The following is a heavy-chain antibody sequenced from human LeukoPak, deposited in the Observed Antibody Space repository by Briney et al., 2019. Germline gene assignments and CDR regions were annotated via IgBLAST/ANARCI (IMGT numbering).Heavy chain of an antibody. CDR3: ARDSYSYGYLYYFDY. Sequence: ASVKVSCKASGYTFTSCGISWVRQAPGQGLEWMGWIGAYNGNTNYAQKLQGRVTMTTDTSTSTAYMELRSLRSDDTAVYYCARDSYSYGYLYYFDYWGQGTLATVSS. V-gene: IGHV1-18*01. CDR2: IGAYNGNT. J-gene: IGHJ4*02. CDR1: GYTFTSCG. D-gene: IGHD5-18*01.